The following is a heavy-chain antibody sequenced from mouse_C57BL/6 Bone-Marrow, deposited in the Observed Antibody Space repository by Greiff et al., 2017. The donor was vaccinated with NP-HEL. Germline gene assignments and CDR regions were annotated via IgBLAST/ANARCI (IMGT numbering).Heavy chain of an antibody. Sequence: DVMLVESGGGLVQPGGSLKLSCAASGFTFSDYYMYWVRQTPEKRLEWVAYISNCGGSTYYPDTVKGRFTISGDNAKNTLYLQMSRLKSEDTAMYYCAGGSSGHPFAYWGQGTLVTVSA. D-gene: IGHD3-2*02. J-gene: IGHJ3*01. CDR2: ISNCGGST. V-gene: IGHV5-12*01. CDR1: GFTFSDYY. CDR3: AGGSSGHPFAY.